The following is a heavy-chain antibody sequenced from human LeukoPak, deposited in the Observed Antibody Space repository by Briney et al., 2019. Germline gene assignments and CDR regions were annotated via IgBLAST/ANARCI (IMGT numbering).Heavy chain of an antibody. D-gene: IGHD4-23*01. CDR2: ISSSSSTI. V-gene: IGHV3-48*01. Sequence: GGSLRLSCAASGFTFSSCSMIWVRQAPGKGLEWVSYISSSSSTIYYADSVKGRFTISRDNAKNSLYLQMNSLRAEDTAVYYCARDLDYGGNSFDYWGQGTLVTVSS. CDR3: ARDLDYGGNSFDY. CDR1: GFTFSSCS. J-gene: IGHJ4*02.